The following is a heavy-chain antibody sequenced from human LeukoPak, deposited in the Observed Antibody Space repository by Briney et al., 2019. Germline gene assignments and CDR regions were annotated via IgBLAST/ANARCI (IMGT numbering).Heavy chain of an antibody. D-gene: IGHD3-3*01. Sequence: SSETLSLTCAVYGGSFSGYYWSWIRQPPGKGLEWVGEINHSGSTNYNPSLKSRVTISVDTSKNQFSLKLSSVTAADTAVYYCARGGSRYDFWSRNWFDPWGQGTLVTVSS. V-gene: IGHV4-34*01. J-gene: IGHJ5*02. CDR3: ARGGSRYDFWSRNWFDP. CDR1: GGSFSGYY. CDR2: INHSGST.